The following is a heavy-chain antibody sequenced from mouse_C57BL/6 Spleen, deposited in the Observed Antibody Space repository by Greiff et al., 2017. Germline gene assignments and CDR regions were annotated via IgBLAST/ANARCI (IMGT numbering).Heavy chain of an antibody. CDR2: ISYDGSN. CDR3: ARGITTVVAKAY. Sequence: ESGPGLVKPSQSLSLTCSVTGYSITSGYYWNWIRQFPGNKLEWMGYISYDGSNNYNPSPKNRISITRDTSKNQFFLKLNSVTTEDTATYYCARGITTVVAKAYWGQGTLVTVSA. V-gene: IGHV3-6*01. J-gene: IGHJ3*01. CDR1: GYSITSGYY. D-gene: IGHD1-1*01.